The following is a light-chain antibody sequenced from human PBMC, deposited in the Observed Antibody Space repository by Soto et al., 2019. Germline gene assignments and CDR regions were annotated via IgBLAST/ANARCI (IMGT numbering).Light chain of an antibody. V-gene: IGKV3-11*01. CDR2: HAS. Sequence: EVVLTQSPATLSLSPGERATLSCRASQSVRSDVGWYQQEPGQAPRLLIYHASNRATGIPARFSGSGSGTDFTLTISGLEPEDFAVYYCQQSINWPLTFGQGTKVELK. CDR1: QSVRSD. CDR3: QQSINWPLT. J-gene: IGKJ1*01.